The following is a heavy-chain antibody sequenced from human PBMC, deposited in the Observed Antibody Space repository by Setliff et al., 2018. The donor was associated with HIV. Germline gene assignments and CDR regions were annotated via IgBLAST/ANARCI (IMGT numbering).Heavy chain of an antibody. D-gene: IGHD7-27*01. V-gene: IGHV1-2*02. J-gene: IGHJ6*03. CDR3: ARDRRAGVYYYTDV. CDR2: INPDNGHT. Sequence: GASVKVSCKVSGYTLTELSMHWVRRAPGQGFEWMGWINPDNGHTQYGQKFQGRLTLTRDTSIRTAYMELSRLTFDDTAMYYCARDRRAGVYYYTDVWGTGTTVTVSS. CDR1: GYTLTELS.